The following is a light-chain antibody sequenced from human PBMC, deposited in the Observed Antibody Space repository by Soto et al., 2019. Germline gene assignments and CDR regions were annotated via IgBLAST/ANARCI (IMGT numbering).Light chain of an antibody. J-gene: IGKJ4*01. CDR1: QSIRNY. CDR3: QQRNDWVT. Sequence: EVVLTQSPATLSLSPGERANLSCRASQSIRNYLAWYQQKPGQAPRLLIYDASNRATGIPARFSGSGSGTDFMLTISSLEPEDSGVYYCQQRNDWVTFGGGTKVEIK. CDR2: DAS. V-gene: IGKV3-11*01.